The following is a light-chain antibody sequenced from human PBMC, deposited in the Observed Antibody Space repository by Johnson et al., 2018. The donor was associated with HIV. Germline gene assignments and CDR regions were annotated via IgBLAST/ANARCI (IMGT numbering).Light chain of an antibody. CDR2: DNN. V-gene: IGLV1-51*01. CDR1: SSNIGNNY. CDR3: GTWDSSLSAGV. J-gene: IGLJ1*01. Sequence: QSVLTQPPSVSAAPGQKVTISCSGSSSNIGNNYVSWYQQLPGTAPKLLIYDNNKRPSGIPDRFSGSKSGTSATLVITVLQAGDEADYYCGTWDSSLSAGVFGTGTKVTVL.